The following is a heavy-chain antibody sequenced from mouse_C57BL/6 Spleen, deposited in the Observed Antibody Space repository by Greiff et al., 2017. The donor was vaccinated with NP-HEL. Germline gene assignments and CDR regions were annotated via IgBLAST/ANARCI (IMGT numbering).Heavy chain of an antibody. D-gene: IGHD2-4*01. V-gene: IGHV5-4*01. CDR1: GFTFSSYA. J-gene: IGHJ3*01. CDR2: ISDGGSYT. Sequence: EVQRVESGGGLVKPGGSLKLSCAASGFTFSSYAMSWVRQTPEKRLEWVATISDGGSYTYYPDNVKGRFTISRDNAKNNLYLQMSHLKSEDTAMYYCARAYDYVFAYWGQGTLVTVSA. CDR3: ARAYDYVFAY.